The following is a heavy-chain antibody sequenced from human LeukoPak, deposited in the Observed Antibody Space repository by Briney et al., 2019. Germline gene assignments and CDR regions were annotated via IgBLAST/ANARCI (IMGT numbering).Heavy chain of an antibody. D-gene: IGHD3-16*02. V-gene: IGHV1-8*03. Sequence: GASVKVSCKASGYTFTSYDIDWVRQATGQGLEWMGWMNPNSGNTGYAQKFQGRVTITRNTSISTAYMELSSLRSEDTAVYYCARGRKFGGVIVIPAYYYMDVWGKGTTVTVSS. J-gene: IGHJ6*03. CDR1: GYTFTSYD. CDR3: ARGRKFGGVIVIPAYYYMDV. CDR2: MNPNSGNT.